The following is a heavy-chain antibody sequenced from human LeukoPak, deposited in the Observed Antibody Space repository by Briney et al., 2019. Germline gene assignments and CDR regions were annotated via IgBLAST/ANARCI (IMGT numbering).Heavy chain of an antibody. D-gene: IGHD6-13*01. CDR1: GFTFSSYG. J-gene: IGHJ4*02. Sequence: GRSLRLSCAASGFTFSSYGMHWVRQAPGKGLEWVAVIWYDGSNKYYADSVKGRFTISRDNSKNTLYLQMNSLRAEDTVVYYCTRDGPIATGDYWGQGTLVTVSS. V-gene: IGHV3-33*01. CDR3: TRDGPIATGDY. CDR2: IWYDGSNK.